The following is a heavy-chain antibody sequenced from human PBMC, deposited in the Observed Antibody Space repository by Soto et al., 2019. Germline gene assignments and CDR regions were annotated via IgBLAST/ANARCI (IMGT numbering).Heavy chain of an antibody. CDR1: GFIFSGSI. CDR3: ARPSYFNSSGYFAD. V-gene: IGHV3-30-3*01. CDR2: ISYYGNNK. Sequence: QVQLEESGGGVVQPGKSLRLSCAASGFIFSGSIMYWVRQAPGKGLDWVATISYYGNNKDYADSVKGRFTISRDNSKNTLFLQMNSLKVEDTAMYYCARPSYFNSSGYFADWGQGTLVTVSS. D-gene: IGHD3-22*01. J-gene: IGHJ4*02.